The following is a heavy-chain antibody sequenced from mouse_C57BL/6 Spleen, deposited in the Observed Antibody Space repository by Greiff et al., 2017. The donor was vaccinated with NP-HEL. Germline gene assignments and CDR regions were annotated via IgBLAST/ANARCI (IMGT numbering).Heavy chain of an antibody. J-gene: IGHJ3*01. D-gene: IGHD2-3*01. CDR3: ARLEDGYYFAY. CDR1: GFTFSSYT. CDR2: ISGGGGNT. Sequence: EVQVVESGGGLVKPGGSLKLSCAASGFTFSSYTMSWVRQTPEKRLEWVATISGGGGNTYYPDSVKGRFTISRDNAKNTLYLQMSSLRSEDTALYYCARLEDGYYFAYWGQGTLVTVSA. V-gene: IGHV5-9*01.